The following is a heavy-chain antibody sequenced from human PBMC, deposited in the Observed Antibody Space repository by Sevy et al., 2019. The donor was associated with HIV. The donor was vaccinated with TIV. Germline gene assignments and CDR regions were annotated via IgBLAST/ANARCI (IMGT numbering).Heavy chain of an antibody. CDR3: AREGETSGHAGAFDI. CDR1: GINFRNSI. D-gene: IGHD1-26*01. J-gene: IGHJ3*02. Sequence: GGSLRLSCSASGINFRNSIFHWVRQAPGKGLEWVALMSFDGSIQYFGDSEMGRLTISRDDSKNTFYLQVNSLRVEDTAVYYCAREGETSGHAGAFDIWGHGTMGTVSS. CDR2: MSFDGSIQ. V-gene: IGHV3-30*04.